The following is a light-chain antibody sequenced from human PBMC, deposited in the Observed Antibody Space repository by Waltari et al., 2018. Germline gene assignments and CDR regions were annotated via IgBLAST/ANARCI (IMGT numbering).Light chain of an antibody. CDR1: HTINNY. V-gene: IGKV1-5*01. CDR2: DAS. J-gene: IGKJ4*01. Sequence: DIQMTQSPSTLSASEGDRVTITCRASHTINNYLACYQQKPGKAPKLVIYDASSLESGVPSRFSGSGSGTEFTLTISSLQPDDFATYYCQQYDFYSLTFGGGTRVEIK. CDR3: QQYDFYSLT.